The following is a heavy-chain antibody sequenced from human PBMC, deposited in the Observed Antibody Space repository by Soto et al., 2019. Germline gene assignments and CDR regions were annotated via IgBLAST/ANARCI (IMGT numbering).Heavy chain of an antibody. CDR3: AKDLRPDGRYDLDY. V-gene: IGHV3-23*01. CDR2: MIGDGSSW. CDR1: GFNFRIYA. J-gene: IGHJ4*02. D-gene: IGHD1-26*01. Sequence: EVQLLESGGGLAQAGGSLRLSCAASGFNFRIYAMNWVRQAPGKGLEWVSVMIGDGSSWDYADSVRGRFTISRDNSKNTLYLQMNSLRDEDTAVYYCAKDLRPDGRYDLDYWGQGTLVTVSS.